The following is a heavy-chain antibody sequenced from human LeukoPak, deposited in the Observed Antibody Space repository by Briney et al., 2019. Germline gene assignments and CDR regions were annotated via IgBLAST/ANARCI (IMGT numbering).Heavy chain of an antibody. D-gene: IGHD2-15*01. CDR1: GFTFGGYW. Sequence: HSGGSLRLSCAASGFTFGGYWMTWVRQAPGKGLEWVASMKEDGSEKYYVDSVKGRFAISGDNAKNSLYLQMNSLRAEDTAVYFCVRYFCSGGSCYGSLDYWGQGTLVTVSS. J-gene: IGHJ4*02. V-gene: IGHV3-7*01. CDR2: MKEDGSEK. CDR3: VRYFCSGGSCYGSLDY.